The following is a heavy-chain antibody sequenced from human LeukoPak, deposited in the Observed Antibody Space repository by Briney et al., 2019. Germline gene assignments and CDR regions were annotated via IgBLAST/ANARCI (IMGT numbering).Heavy chain of an antibody. D-gene: IGHD3-10*01. V-gene: IGHV3-48*02. J-gene: IGHJ4*02. CDR1: GFTFSSYS. Sequence: GGSLRLSCAVSGFTFSSYSMNWVRQAPGKGLEWVSYINSRSSTILYADSVKGRFTISRDNAKNSLYLQMNSLRDEDTAVYYRAREDPSEYGSVDYWGQGTLVTVSS. CDR3: AREDPSEYGSVDY. CDR2: INSRSSTI.